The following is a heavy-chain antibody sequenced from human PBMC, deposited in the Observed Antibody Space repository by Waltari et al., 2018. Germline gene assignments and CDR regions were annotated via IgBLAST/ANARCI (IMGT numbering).Heavy chain of an antibody. CDR3: ARLVGNIVVVIDY. J-gene: IGHJ4*02. V-gene: IGHV4-38-2*01. D-gene: IGHD2-21*01. CDR2: IYHSGST. CDR1: GYSIRSGYY. Sequence: QVQLQESGPGLVKPSETLPPTCAVSGYSIRSGYYWAWIRQPPGKGLEWIGSIYHSGSTYYNPSLKSRVTISVDTSKNQFSLKLSSVTAADTAVYYCARLVGNIVVVIDYWGQGTLVTVSS.